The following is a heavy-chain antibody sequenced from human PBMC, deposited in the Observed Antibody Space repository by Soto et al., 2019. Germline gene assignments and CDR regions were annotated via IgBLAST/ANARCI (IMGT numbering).Heavy chain of an antibody. Sequence: QVQLQESGPGLVRPSETLSLTCSVSGGSISDYQWNWIRQSPGKGLEWIGYIYYSGRTNYNPSLKSRVTISLDTSTKQFSLRLRSVTAADTAVYYCARMRGLGEISPYFDYWAREPWSPSP. CDR2: IYYSGRT. D-gene: IGHD3-16*02. CDR3: ARMRGLGEISPYFDY. V-gene: IGHV4-59*01. J-gene: IGHJ4*02. CDR1: GGSISDYQ.